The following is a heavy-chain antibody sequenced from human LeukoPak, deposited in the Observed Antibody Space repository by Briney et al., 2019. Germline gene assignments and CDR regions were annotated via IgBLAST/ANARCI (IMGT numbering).Heavy chain of an antibody. D-gene: IGHD2-2*01. CDR3: ARFIVVVPAATKSPYSYGFS. Sequence: ASVKVSCKASGYTFTGYYMHWVRQAPGQGLEWMGWINPNSGGTNYAQKFQGRVTMTRDTSISTAYMELSRLRSDDTAVYYCARFIVVVPAATKSPYSYGFSWGQGTLVTVSS. CDR1: GYTFTGYY. V-gene: IGHV1-2*02. J-gene: IGHJ4*02. CDR2: INPNSGGT.